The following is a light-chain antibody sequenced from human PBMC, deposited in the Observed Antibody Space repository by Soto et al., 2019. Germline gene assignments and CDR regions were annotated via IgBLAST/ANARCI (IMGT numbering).Light chain of an antibody. CDR1: QSVSSSY. Sequence: PGEGATLSCRSSQSVSSSYIAWYQQRPGQTPSPLIYGASTRATGIPDRFSGSGSGTHFTLTISRLEPGDFAVYYCQHFGGTTFTFGQGTRLEIK. CDR3: QHFGGTTFT. CDR2: GAS. V-gene: IGKV3-20*01. J-gene: IGKJ5*01.